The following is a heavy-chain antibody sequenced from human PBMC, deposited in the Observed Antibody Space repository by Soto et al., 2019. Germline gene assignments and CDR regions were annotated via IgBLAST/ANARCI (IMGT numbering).Heavy chain of an antibody. V-gene: IGHV3-9*01. CDR3: AKDIDPLAARSGVVSYSGMDV. CDR1: GFTFDDYA. D-gene: IGHD6-6*01. Sequence: GGSLRLSCAASGFTFDDYAMHWVRQAPGKGLEWVSGISWNSGSIGYADSVKGRFTISRDNAKNSLYLQMNSLRAEDTALYYCAKDIDPLAARSGVVSYSGMDVWGQGNTVTVSS. J-gene: IGHJ6*02. CDR2: ISWNSGSI.